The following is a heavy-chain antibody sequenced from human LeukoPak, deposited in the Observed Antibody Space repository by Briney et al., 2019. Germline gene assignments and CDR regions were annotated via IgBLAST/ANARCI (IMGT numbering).Heavy chain of an antibody. CDR1: GFTFRTTW. D-gene: IGHD1-26*01. CDR2: MNSDGADT. CDR3: AKGIEGATDY. V-gene: IGHV3-74*01. Sequence: GGSLRLSCVASGFTFRTTWMHWVRQAPGTGLVWVSRMNSDGADTTYADSVKGRFTMSRDNAENTLYLEMDSLRAEDTAVYYCAKGIEGATDYWGQGTLVTVSS. J-gene: IGHJ4*02.